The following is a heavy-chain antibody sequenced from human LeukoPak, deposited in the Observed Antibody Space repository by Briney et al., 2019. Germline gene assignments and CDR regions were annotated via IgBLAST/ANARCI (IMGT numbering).Heavy chain of an antibody. CDR3: ARGSSRDGYNP. D-gene: IGHD5-24*01. CDR2: ITASDSRT. CDR1: GFALSAYT. J-gene: IGHJ5*02. V-gene: IGHV3-23*01. Sequence: GGSLGLSRAASGFALSAYTMTSVRQTPGKGLEWVSFITASDSRTNYADSVKGRFTISRDKSKNTLYLKMNSLRAEDTAVYYCARGSSRDGYNPWGQGTLVTVSS.